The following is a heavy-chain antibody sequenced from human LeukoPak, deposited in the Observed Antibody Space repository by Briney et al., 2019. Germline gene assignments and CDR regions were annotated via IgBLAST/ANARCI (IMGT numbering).Heavy chain of an antibody. CDR1: GGSTSSSSYY. J-gene: IGHJ6*02. CDR3: ARRRYGGNLGGMDV. CDR2: IYYSGST. Sequence: SETLSLTCTVSGGSTSSSSYYWGWIRQPPGKGLEWIGSIYYSGSTYYNPSLKSRVTISVDTSKNQFSLKLSSVTAADTAVYYCARRRYGGNLGGMDVWGQGTTVTVSS. V-gene: IGHV4-39*01. D-gene: IGHD4-23*01.